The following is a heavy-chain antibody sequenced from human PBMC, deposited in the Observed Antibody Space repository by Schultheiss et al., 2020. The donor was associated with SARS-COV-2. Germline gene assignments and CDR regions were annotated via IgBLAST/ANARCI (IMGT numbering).Heavy chain of an antibody. CDR3: AIISSSSGRDY. J-gene: IGHJ4*02. Sequence: GGSLRLSCAASGFTFSSYSMNWVRQAPGKGLEWVSSISSSSSYIYYADSVKGRFTISRDNSKNTLYLQMNSLRAEDTAVYYCAIISSSSGRDYWGQGTLVTVSS. D-gene: IGHD6-13*01. CDR1: GFTFSSYS. CDR2: ISSSSSYI. V-gene: IGHV3-21*04.